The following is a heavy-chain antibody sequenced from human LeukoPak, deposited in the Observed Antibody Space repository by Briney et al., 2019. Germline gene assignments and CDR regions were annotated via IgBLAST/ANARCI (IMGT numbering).Heavy chain of an antibody. D-gene: IGHD6-13*01. CDR1: GFTFSSYG. V-gene: IGHV3-33*01. CDR3: ARAKRSSSSALFDY. J-gene: IGHJ4*02. Sequence: GGSLRLSCAASGFTFSSYGMHWVRQAPGKGLEWVAVIWYDGSNKYYADPVKGRFTISRDNSKNTLYLQMNSLRAEDTAVYYCARAKRSSSSALFDYWGQGTLVTVSS. CDR2: IWYDGSNK.